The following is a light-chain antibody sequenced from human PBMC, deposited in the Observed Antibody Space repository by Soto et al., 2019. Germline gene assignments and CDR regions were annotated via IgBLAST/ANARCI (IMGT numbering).Light chain of an antibody. CDR1: SSDIGGYTY. CDR3: SSYTGSNNLGV. CDR2: EVN. Sequence: QSALTQPPSASGSPGQSVTISCTGTSSDIGGYTYVSWYQQHPGKAPKLMLYEVNKRPSGVPDRFSGSKSDNTASLSVSGLQAEDEADYYCSSYTGSNNLGVFGGGTKLTVL. V-gene: IGLV2-8*01. J-gene: IGLJ3*02.